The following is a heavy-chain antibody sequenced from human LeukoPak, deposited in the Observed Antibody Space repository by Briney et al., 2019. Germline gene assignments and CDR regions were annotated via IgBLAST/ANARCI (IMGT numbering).Heavy chain of an antibody. Sequence: SETLSLACTVSGGSISSYYWSWIRQPPGKGLEWIGYIYYSGSTNYNPSLKSRVTISVDTSKNQFSLKLSSVTAADTAVSYCASWSSSWYLWYWGQGTLVTVSS. CDR2: IYYSGST. D-gene: IGHD6-13*01. CDR3: ASWSSSWYLWY. J-gene: IGHJ4*02. CDR1: GGSISSYY. V-gene: IGHV4-59*01.